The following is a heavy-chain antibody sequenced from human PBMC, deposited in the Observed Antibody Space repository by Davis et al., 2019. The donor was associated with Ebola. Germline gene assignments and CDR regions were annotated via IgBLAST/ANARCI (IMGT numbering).Heavy chain of an antibody. CDR1: GITVSSNY. J-gene: IGHJ6*02. CDR2: ISSAGST. CDR3: ASRSAPGYYYGMDV. V-gene: IGHV3-66*02. Sequence: GESLKISCAASGITVSSNYMTWVRQAPGKGLECVSIISSAGSTYYVDSAKGRFTISRDKSKNTLYLQMNSLRTEDTAVYYCASRSAPGYYYGMDVWGQGTTVTVSS. D-gene: IGHD3-3*01.